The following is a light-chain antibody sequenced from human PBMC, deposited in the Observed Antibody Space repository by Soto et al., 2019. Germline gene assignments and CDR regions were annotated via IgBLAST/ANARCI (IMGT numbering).Light chain of an antibody. V-gene: IGLV2-14*01. CDR1: SSDVGGYNY. CDR3: SSYAGSNNFV. CDR2: EVS. J-gene: IGLJ1*01. Sequence: QSVLTQPASVSGSPGQSITISCAGTSSDVGGYNYVSWYQQHPGKAPKLIIFEVSNRPSGVSNRFSASKSVNTASLTISGLQAEDEADYYCSSYAGSNNFVFGTGTKVTV.